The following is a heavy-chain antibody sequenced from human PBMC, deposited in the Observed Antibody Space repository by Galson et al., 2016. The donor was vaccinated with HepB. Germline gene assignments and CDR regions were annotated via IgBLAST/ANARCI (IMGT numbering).Heavy chain of an antibody. J-gene: IGHJ3*01. CDR1: GFSLSTLGLG. V-gene: IGHV2-5*02. CDR3: AHRRGCIGGDCYGDGFDV. CDR2: IYWVDTG. D-gene: IGHD2-21*02. Sequence: PALVKPTQTLTLTCTFSGFSLSTLGLGVGWIRQPPGKPLEWLALIYWVDTGRYKTSLRSRLTIRKDTSKNQVVLTMIKMGPVDTATYYCAHRRGCIGGDCYGDGFDVWGQGTMVTVSS.